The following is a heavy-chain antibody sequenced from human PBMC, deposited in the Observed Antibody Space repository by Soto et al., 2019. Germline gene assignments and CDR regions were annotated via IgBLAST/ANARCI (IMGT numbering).Heavy chain of an antibody. Sequence: SETLSLTCAVSGYSISSSNWWGWILQPPGKGLEWIGYIYYSGTTYYNPSLKSQVTMSVDTSKNQFSLKLTSVTAVDTAVYYCARREIQGPIDYWGQGTLVTVSS. CDR1: GYSISSSNW. D-gene: IGHD1-26*01. CDR2: IYYSGTT. CDR3: ARREIQGPIDY. J-gene: IGHJ4*02. V-gene: IGHV4-28*01.